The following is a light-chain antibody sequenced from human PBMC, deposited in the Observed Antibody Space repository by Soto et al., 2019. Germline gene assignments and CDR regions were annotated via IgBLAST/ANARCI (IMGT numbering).Light chain of an antibody. CDR2: AAS. V-gene: IGKV1-12*01. CDR3: QHADSCPPIT. J-gene: IGKJ5*01. CDR1: EDISTW. Sequence: DIQRTQSPSSVSASVGDRVTITCRSSEDISTWLAWYQQKPGKAPKLLIYAASSLQSGVPSRFSGSGSGTAFTLPVSSLQAADFATYYCQHADSCPPITFGQGTRLEIK.